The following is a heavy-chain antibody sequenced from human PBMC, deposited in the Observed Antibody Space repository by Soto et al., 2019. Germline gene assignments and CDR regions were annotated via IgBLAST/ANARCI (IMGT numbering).Heavy chain of an antibody. J-gene: IGHJ4*02. D-gene: IGHD2-21*02. V-gene: IGHV3-48*02. CDR3: ARDRPFGSDSRLGGPLIPYYFDH. CDR2: ISSSSRTI. Sequence: EVQLVESGGTLVQPGGSLRLSCAASGFTFSSYTMNWVRQAPGKGLEWISYISSSSRTINYADSVRGRFTVSRDNAKDTLVLQMTSLRHEDTGLYFCARDRPFGSDSRLGGPLIPYYFDHFGQGTLVTVSS. CDR1: GFTFSSYT.